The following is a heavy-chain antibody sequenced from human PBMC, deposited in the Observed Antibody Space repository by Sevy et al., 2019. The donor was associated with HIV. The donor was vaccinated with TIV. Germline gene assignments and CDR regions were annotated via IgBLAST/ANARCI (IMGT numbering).Heavy chain of an antibody. D-gene: IGHD7-27*01. Sequence: GESLKISCKGSGYSFTSYWIGWVRQMPGKGLEWMGIIYPGDSDTRYSPSFQGQVTISADKSISTAYLQWSSLKASDTAMYYCARLTGDEYYYYYMDVWGKGTTVTVSS. V-gene: IGHV5-51*01. CDR1: GYSFTSYW. CDR3: ARLTGDEYYYYYMDV. J-gene: IGHJ6*03. CDR2: IYPGDSDT.